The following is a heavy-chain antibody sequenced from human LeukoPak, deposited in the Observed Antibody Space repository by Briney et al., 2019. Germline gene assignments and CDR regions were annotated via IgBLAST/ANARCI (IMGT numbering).Heavy chain of an antibody. Sequence: PGGSLRLSCAASGLTFSSYSMNWVRQAPGKGLEWVSSISSSSNYIYYADSVKGRFTISRDNAKNSLYLQMNSLRAEDTAVYYCARAPPAMFRGVIIPEFYFDYGGQGPLVTVPS. V-gene: IGHV3-21*01. CDR1: GLTFSSYS. D-gene: IGHD3-10*01. J-gene: IGHJ4*02. CDR2: ISSSSNYI. CDR3: ARAPPAMFRGVIIPEFYFDY.